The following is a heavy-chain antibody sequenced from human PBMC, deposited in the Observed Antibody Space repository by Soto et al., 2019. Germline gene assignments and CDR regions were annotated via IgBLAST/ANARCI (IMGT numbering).Heavy chain of an antibody. CDR2: ITPVFETT. Sequence: QVQLVQSGAEVKKPGSSVKVSCKASGDTFSKYAINWVRQAPGQGLEWMGGITPVFETTNYAQKFQGRVTITADESTSTAYMELSSLRSEDTAVYYCARGGVVRGVIFAYFDYWGQGTLVTVSS. V-gene: IGHV1-69*01. CDR1: GDTFSKYA. D-gene: IGHD3-10*01. J-gene: IGHJ4*02. CDR3: ARGGVVRGVIFAYFDY.